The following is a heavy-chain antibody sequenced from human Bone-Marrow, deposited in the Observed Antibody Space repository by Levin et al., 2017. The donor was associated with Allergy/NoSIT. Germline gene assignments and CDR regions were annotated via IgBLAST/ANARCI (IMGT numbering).Heavy chain of an antibody. CDR1: GFTFSDYY. Sequence: PGGSLRLSCAASGFTFSDYYMSWIRQAPGKGLEWVSYISSSSSYTNYADSVKGRFTISRDNAKNSLYLQMNSLRAEDTAVYYCARDLRVYGDYSCGFDPWGQGTLVTGSS. D-gene: IGHD4-17*01. CDR2: ISSSSSYT. V-gene: IGHV3-11*05. J-gene: IGHJ5*02. CDR3: ARDLRVYGDYSCGFDP.